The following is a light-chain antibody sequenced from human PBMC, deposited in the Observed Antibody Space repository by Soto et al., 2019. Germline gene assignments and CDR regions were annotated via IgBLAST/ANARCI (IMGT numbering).Light chain of an antibody. CDR3: QQRSNWPWT. V-gene: IGKV3-11*01. J-gene: IGKJ1*01. Sequence: EIVLTQSPATLSLSPGERATLSCRASQSVSSYLAWYQQKPGQAPRLLIYDAFNRATGIPARFSGSGSGTDFTLTISSLEPEDFAVYYCQQRSNWPWTFGQGTKMEIK. CDR2: DAF. CDR1: QSVSSY.